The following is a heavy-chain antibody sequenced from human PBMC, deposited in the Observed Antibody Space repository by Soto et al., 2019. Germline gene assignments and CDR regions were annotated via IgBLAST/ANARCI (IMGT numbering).Heavy chain of an antibody. CDR1: GFTVSSKY. CDR3: AQTTGWPGFDF. J-gene: IGHJ4*02. CDR2: IYGGGTT. Sequence: EVQLVESGGGLIQPGGSLRLSCAASGFTVSSKYMTWVRQAPGKGLEWVSVIYGGGTTYYADSVKGRFTISRDNSKHTLYLQMNSLRAEDTAVYYCAQTTGWPGFDFWGQGTLVTVSS. D-gene: IGHD6-19*01. V-gene: IGHV3-53*01.